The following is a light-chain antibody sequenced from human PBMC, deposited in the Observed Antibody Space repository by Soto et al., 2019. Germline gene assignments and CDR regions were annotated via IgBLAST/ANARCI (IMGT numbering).Light chain of an antibody. CDR2: DTS. CDR3: QQRQYWPTIT. Sequence: EIVWTQSPGTLSLSPGKRATLSCRASQSISSSYLAWYQQKPCQAPRLLIYDTSNRATGIPARFSGSGSGTDFTLTISSLEPEDFAIYYCQQRQYWPTITFGQGTRREIK. V-gene: IGKV3-11*01. CDR1: QSISSSY. J-gene: IGKJ5*01.